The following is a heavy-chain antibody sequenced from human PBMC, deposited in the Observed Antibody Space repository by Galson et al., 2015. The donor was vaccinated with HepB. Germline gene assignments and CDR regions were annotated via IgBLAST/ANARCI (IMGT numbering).Heavy chain of an antibody. CDR2: IKQDGSEK. CDR1: GFTFTNYW. Sequence: SLRLSCAASGFTFTNYWMTWVRQAPGMGLEWVANIKQDGSEKYYVDSLKGRFTISRDNAGNSLFLQMNSLRDEDTAIYYCARGGFDLWGRGTLVTVSS. V-gene: IGHV3-7*01. J-gene: IGHJ2*01. CDR3: ARGGFDL.